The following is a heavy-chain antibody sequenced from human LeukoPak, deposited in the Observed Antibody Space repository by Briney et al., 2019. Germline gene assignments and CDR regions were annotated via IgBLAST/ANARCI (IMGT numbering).Heavy chain of an antibody. Sequence: GGSLRLSCAASGFTFSDYWMSWVRQAPGKGLEWVANIKQDGSEKYYVDSVKGRFTISRDNAKNSLYLQMNSLRAEDTAVYLCARETYPYDNSAYYLYWGQGIVVSVSS. V-gene: IGHV3-7*01. CDR3: ARETYPYDNSAYYLY. CDR2: IKQDGSEK. CDR1: GFTFSDYW. D-gene: IGHD3-22*01. J-gene: IGHJ4*02.